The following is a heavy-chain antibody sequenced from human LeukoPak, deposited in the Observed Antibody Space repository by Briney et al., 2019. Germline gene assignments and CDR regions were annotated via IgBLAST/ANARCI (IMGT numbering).Heavy chain of an antibody. Sequence: SETLSLTCTVSGGSISSGGYYWSWIRQHPGKGLEWIGYIYYSGSTYYNPSLKSRVTISVDTSKNQFSLKLSSVTAADTAVYYCARWYCTSTTCYVDQWGQGTLVTVSS. D-gene: IGHD2-2*01. V-gene: IGHV4-31*03. CDR1: GGSISSGGYY. CDR3: ARWYCTSTTCYVDQ. J-gene: IGHJ4*02. CDR2: IYYSGST.